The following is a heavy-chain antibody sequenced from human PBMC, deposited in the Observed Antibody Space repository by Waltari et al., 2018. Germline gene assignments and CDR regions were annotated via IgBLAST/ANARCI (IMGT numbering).Heavy chain of an antibody. CDR3: ARGARRTSVTTGWWYFDV. J-gene: IGHJ2*01. V-gene: IGHV3-74*01. CDR2: SNSDGSST. D-gene: IGHD4-17*01. CDR1: GFTCSVYW. Sequence: EVQLVESGGGLVQPGGSLRLSCAASGFTCSVYWLHWVRQAPGKGLVWVSHSNSDGSSTSYADSVKCRFTISKDNAKNTVYLQMNSLRAEDTAIYYCARGARRTSVTTGWWYFDVWGRGTLVTVSS.